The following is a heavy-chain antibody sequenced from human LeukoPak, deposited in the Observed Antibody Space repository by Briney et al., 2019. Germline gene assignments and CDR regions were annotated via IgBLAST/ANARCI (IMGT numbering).Heavy chain of an antibody. CDR2: ISAYNGNT. CDR1: GYTFSNYG. J-gene: IGHJ4*02. D-gene: IGHD6-13*01. Sequence: GASVKVSCKASGYTFSNYGISWVRQAPGQGLEWMGWISAYNGNTNSAPKLQGRVTMTTDTSTSAAYMELRSLRSDDTAVYYCARDERAAAGGNEYYFDYWGQGTLVTVSS. V-gene: IGHV1-18*01. CDR3: ARDERAAAGGNEYYFDY.